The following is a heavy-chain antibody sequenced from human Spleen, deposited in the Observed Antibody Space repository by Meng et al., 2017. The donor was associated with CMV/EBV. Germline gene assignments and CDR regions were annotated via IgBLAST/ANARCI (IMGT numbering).Heavy chain of an antibody. D-gene: IGHD4-17*01. CDR2: LSPNSGNA. CDR3: ARARSSGDFDY. J-gene: IGHJ4*02. Sequence: SFNPSSYTFPNYAIARVLQSTGLGLEWLGCLSPNSGNAGYAQMFQGRVTIIRNSSIRTAYMELSSLRSDDTAVYFCARARSSGDFDYWGQGTLVTVSS. CDR1: SYTFPNYA. V-gene: IGHV1-8*03.